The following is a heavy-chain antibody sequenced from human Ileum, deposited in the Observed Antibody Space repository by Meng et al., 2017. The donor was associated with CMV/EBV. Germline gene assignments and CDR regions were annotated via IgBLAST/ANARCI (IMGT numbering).Heavy chain of an antibody. Sequence: QRQVQVPGPGLWKPSPTLSPSCTASGASSSSGDYYWRWIRQPPGKGLEWIGYIFFSGNTYYNPSLNNRVIISIDTPRNQFSLKVDSVTAADTAVYYCARFRIAALGNLFDPWGHGTLVTVSS. CDR3: ARFRIAALGNLFDP. CDR1: GASSSSGDYY. V-gene: IGHV4-30-4*08. D-gene: IGHD6-13*01. CDR2: IFFSGNT. J-gene: IGHJ5*02.